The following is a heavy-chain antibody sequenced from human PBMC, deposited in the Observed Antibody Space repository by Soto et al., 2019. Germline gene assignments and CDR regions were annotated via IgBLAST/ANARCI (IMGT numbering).Heavy chain of an antibody. Sequence: ASVKVSCKASGYSFTSYDINWVLEAPGQGLEWVGWINPTSEYTAHAQKFQGRVTLTREISTATAYMELSSLTSEDTAVYFCARPVHPAYSSDWGPGTQLTVSS. CDR1: GYSFTSYD. J-gene: IGHJ4*02. CDR2: INPTSEYT. V-gene: IGHV1-8*01. CDR3: ARPVHPAYSSD. D-gene: IGHD2-15*01.